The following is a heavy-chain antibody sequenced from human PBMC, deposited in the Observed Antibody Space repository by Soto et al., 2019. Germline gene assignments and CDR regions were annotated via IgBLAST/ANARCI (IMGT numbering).Heavy chain of an antibody. CDR1: GYTFSSYF. J-gene: IGHJ6*02. V-gene: IGHV1-18*01. Sequence: QVQLVQSGAEVKKPGASVKVSCKASGYTFSSYFISWVRQAPGQGLEWMGWISAYNGNTNYAQKLQGRVTMTTATPTSTAYMELRSLRSDATAVYSGARDLPTMDVWGQGTTVTVSS. CDR2: ISAYNGNT. CDR3: ARDLPTMDV.